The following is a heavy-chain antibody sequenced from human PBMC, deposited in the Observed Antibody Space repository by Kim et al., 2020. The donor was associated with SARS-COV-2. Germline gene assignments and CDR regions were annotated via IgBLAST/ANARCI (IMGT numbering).Heavy chain of an antibody. CDR2: IIPIFGTA. D-gene: IGHD3-16*01. Sequence: SVRVSCKASGGTFSSYAISWVRQAPGQGLEWMGGIIPIFGTANYAQKFQGRVTITADESTSTAYMELSSLRSEDTAVYYCAGARGIYYGMDVWGQGTTVTVSS. CDR3: AGARGIYYGMDV. J-gene: IGHJ6*02. CDR1: GGTFSSYA. V-gene: IGHV1-69*13.